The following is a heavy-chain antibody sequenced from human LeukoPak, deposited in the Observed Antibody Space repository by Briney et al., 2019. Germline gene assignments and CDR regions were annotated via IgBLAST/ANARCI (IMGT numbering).Heavy chain of an antibody. V-gene: IGHV3-23*01. CDR2: ISGSGGST. CDR3: AKGPYYYDSRSCDY. Sequence: GGSLRLSCAASGFTFSSYAMSWVRQAPGKGLEWVSAISGSGGSTYYADSVKGRFTISRDNSKNTLYLQMNSLRAEDTAVYYCAKGPYYYDSRSCDYWGQGTLVTVSS. CDR1: GFTFSSYA. D-gene: IGHD3-22*01. J-gene: IGHJ4*02.